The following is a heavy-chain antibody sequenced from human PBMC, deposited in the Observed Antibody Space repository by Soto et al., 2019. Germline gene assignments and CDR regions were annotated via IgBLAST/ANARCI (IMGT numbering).Heavy chain of an antibody. D-gene: IGHD3-3*01. CDR2: IYYSGST. J-gene: IGHJ6*02. Sequence: PSETLSLTCTVFGGSISSYYWSWIRQPPGKGLEWIGYIYYSGSTNYNPSLKSRVTISVDTSKNQFSLKLSSVTAADTAVYYCARLQAGPLPYDFWSGVTLGYYGMEVWGQGTTVTVSS. CDR3: ARLQAGPLPYDFWSGVTLGYYGMEV. CDR1: GGSISSYY. V-gene: IGHV4-59*01.